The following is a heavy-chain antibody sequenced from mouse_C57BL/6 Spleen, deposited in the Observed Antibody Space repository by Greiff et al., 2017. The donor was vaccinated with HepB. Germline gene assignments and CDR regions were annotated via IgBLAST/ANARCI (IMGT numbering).Heavy chain of an antibody. J-gene: IGHJ2*01. CDR1: GFTFSDYG. Sequence: EVMLVESGGGLVKPGGSLKLSCAASGFTFSDYGMHWVRQAPEKGLEWVAYISSGSSTIYYADTVKGRFTISRDNAKNTRFLQMTSLRSEDTAMYYCARERKVTLDYWGQGTTLTVSS. D-gene: IGHD2-2*01. V-gene: IGHV5-17*01. CDR2: ISSGSSTI. CDR3: ARERKVTLDY.